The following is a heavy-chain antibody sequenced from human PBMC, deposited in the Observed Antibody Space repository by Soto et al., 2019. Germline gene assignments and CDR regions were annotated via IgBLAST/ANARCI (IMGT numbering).Heavy chain of an antibody. Sequence: SETLSLTCKVSGDSIIGGSYYWTWIRQHPGKGLEWIGYVHYSGSTYYNPSLKSRVTVSVDTSKNQFSLKLTSVTAADTAVYYCARDVLDGSGNYFVPWGQGTLVTVSS. D-gene: IGHD3-16*01. CDR2: VHYSGST. CDR3: ARDVLDGSGNYFVP. CDR1: GDSIIGGSYY. J-gene: IGHJ5*02. V-gene: IGHV4-31*03.